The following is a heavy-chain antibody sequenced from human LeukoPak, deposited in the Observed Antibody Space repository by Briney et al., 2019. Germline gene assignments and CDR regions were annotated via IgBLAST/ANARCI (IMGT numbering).Heavy chain of an antibody. D-gene: IGHD5/OR15-5a*01. Sequence: GGSLRLSCAASGFTFSTYNMNWVRQAPGKGLEWVSSISSNSDYIYYADSLKGRFTISRDNAKNSLYLQMNSLRAEDTAVYYCAKGPVIYDSAHYWGQGTLVTVSS. V-gene: IGHV3-21*04. CDR2: ISSNSDYI. J-gene: IGHJ4*02. CDR3: AKGPVIYDSAHY. CDR1: GFTFSTYN.